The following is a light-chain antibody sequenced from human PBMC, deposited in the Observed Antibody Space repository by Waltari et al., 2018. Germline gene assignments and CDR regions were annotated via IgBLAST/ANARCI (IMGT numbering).Light chain of an antibody. CDR1: ESVSNY. CDR3: QLRYKWPPIFT. CDR2: DAS. Sequence: EVVLTQSPATLSLSPGERATLSCRASESVSNYLAWYQQKPGQAPALLIYDASTRATGIPARVSGSGSGIDFTLSISSLEPEDFAVYCCQLRYKWPPIFTFGPGTKVHIK. J-gene: IGKJ3*01. V-gene: IGKV3-11*01.